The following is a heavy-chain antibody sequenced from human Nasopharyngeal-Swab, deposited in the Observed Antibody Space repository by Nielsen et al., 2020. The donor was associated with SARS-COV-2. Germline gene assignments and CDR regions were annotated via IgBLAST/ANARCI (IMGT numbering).Heavy chain of an antibody. CDR2: IYSSGSST. J-gene: IGHJ6*02. V-gene: IGHV3-23*03. Sequence: GGSLRLSCAAPGFTFSSYAMSWVRQAPGKGLEWVSVIYSSGSSTYYADSVKGRFTISRDNSKNTLYLQMNSLRAEDTAVYYCAKDRKITIFGVVTHPYYGMDVWGQGTTVTVSS. D-gene: IGHD3-3*01. CDR3: AKDRKITIFGVVTHPYYGMDV. CDR1: GFTFSSYA.